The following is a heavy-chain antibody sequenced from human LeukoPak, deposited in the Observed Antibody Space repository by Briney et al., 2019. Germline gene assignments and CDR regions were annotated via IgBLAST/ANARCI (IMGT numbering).Heavy chain of an antibody. CDR3: ARETTRVRGVTPSYYYYYYMDV. CDR2: IYTSGST. CDR1: GGSMSSYY. V-gene: IGHV4-4*07. J-gene: IGHJ6*03. D-gene: IGHD3-10*01. Sequence: SDTLSLTCSVSGGSMSSYYWSWLREPAGKGLEWIGRIYTSGSTNYNPVHKSRVTMSVDTSKTLFSLKMSSVTAADAAVYYCARETTRVRGVTPSYYYYYYMDVWGKGTTVTISS.